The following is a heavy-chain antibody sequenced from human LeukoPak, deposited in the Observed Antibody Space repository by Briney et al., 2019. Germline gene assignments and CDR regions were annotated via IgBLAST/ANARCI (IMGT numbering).Heavy chain of an antibody. CDR3: AKEIWRYYDSSGYSGDY. CDR2: IRYDGSNK. J-gene: IGHJ4*02. D-gene: IGHD3-22*01. CDR1: GFTFSSYG. Sequence: PGGSLRLSCAASGFTFSSYGMHWVRQAPGKGLEWVAFIRYDGSNKYYADSVKGRFTISRDNSKNTLYLQMNSLRAEDTAMYYCAKEIWRYYDSSGYSGDYWGQGTLVTVSS. V-gene: IGHV3-30*02.